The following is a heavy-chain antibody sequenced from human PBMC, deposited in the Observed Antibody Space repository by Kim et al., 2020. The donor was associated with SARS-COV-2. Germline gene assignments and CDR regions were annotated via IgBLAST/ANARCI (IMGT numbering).Heavy chain of an antibody. CDR3: AKRIRDAFDI. D-gene: IGHD4-17*01. V-gene: IGHV3-23*01. Sequence: STDYADSVKGRFTISRDNSKNTLYLQMNSLRAEDTAGYYCAKRIRDAFDIWGQGTMVTVSS. J-gene: IGHJ3*02. CDR2: ST.